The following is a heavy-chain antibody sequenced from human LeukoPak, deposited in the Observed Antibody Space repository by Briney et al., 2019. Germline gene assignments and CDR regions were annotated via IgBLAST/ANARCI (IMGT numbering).Heavy chain of an antibody. CDR3: AKGDRNTNVDC. CDR1: GFTLSSYA. CDR2: ISGSGGTT. D-gene: IGHD2-2*01. V-gene: IGHV3-23*01. J-gene: IGHJ4*02. Sequence: GGSLRLSCAASGFTLSSYAMSWVRQAPETGLEWVSGISGSGGTTVLAGSVKGRFAISRDNSNDTLYLQMNSLRAEDTAIYYCAKGDRNTNVDCWGQGTLVTVSS.